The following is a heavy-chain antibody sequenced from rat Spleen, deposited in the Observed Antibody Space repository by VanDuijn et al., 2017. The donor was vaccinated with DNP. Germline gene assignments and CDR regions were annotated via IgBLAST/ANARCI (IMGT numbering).Heavy chain of an antibody. CDR2: ITAGGEYT. CDR3: ARGGRSYFDY. V-gene: IGHV5-31*01. D-gene: IGHD1-11*01. CDR1: GFNFNDYW. J-gene: IGHJ2*01. Sequence: EVKLVESGGGLVQPGRSLKLSCAASGFNFNDYWMGWVRQAPGKGLEWVASITAGGEYTYSPDSVKGRFTISRDNTKNTLYLQMNSLRSEDTATYYCARGGRSYFDYWGHGVMVTVSS.